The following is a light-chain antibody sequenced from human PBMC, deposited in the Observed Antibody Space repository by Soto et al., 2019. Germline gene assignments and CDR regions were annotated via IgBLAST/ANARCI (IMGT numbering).Light chain of an antibody. V-gene: IGKV3-20*01. Sequence: IVLTQSPGTLSLSPGERATLSCRAIQSVSSTYLAWYQQNPCQAPRLLIYGASSRATGIPDRFSGSASGTDFTLTINRLEPEDFAIYYCHQYGDSRTFRQGPKLEIK. CDR2: GAS. J-gene: IGKJ2*01. CDR3: HQYGDSRT. CDR1: QSVSSTY.